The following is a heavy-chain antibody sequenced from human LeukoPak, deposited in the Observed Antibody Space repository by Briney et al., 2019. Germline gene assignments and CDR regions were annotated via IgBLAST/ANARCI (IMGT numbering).Heavy chain of an antibody. CDR1: GFTFSSYW. CDR3: ARDWSSSWDWGANDY. D-gene: IGHD6-6*01. Sequence: QPGGSLRLSCAASGFTFSSYWMSWVRQAPGKGLEWVANIKQDGSEKYYVDSVKGRFTISRDNAKNSLYLQMNSLRAEDTAVYYCARDWSSSWDWGANDYWGQGTLVTVSS. J-gene: IGHJ4*02. CDR2: IKQDGSEK. V-gene: IGHV3-7*01.